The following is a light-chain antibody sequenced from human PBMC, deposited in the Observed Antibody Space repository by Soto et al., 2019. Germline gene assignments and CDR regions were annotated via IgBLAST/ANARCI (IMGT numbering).Light chain of an antibody. CDR3: QQYGSSLLT. V-gene: IGKV3-20*01. CDR1: QSVSSSY. J-gene: IGKJ4*01. Sequence: ELTQSPGTLSLSPGERATLSCRASQSVSSSYLAWYQQKPGQAPRLLIYGASSRATGIPDRFSGSGSGTDFTLTISRLEPEDFAVYYCQQYGSSLLTFGGGTKVDIK. CDR2: GAS.